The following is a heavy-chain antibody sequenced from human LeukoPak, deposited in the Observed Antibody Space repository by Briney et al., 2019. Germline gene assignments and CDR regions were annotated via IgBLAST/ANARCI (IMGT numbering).Heavy chain of an antibody. CDR2: IYYSGST. D-gene: IGHD6-13*01. CDR1: GGSISSYY. CDR3: ARRISAAAPFDY. J-gene: IGHJ4*02. V-gene: IGHV4-59*08. Sequence: SETLPLTCTVSGGSISSYYWSWIRQPPGKGLEWIGYIYYSGSTNYNPSLKSRVTISVDTSKNQFSLKLSSVTAADTAVYYCARRISAAAPFDYWGQGTLVTVSS.